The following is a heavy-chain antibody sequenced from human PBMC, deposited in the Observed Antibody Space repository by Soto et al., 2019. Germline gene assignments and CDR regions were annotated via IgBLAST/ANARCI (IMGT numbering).Heavy chain of an antibody. CDR2: ISGSGGST. CDR1: GFTFSSYA. CDR3: AKDMIVVVITLNWFDP. Sequence: GGSLRLSCAASGFTFSSYAMSWVRQAPGKGLEWVSAISGSGGSTYYADSVKGRFTISRDNSKNTLYLQMNSLRAEDTAVYYCAKDMIVVVITLNWFDPWGQGTLVTVSS. J-gene: IGHJ5*02. V-gene: IGHV3-23*01. D-gene: IGHD3-22*01.